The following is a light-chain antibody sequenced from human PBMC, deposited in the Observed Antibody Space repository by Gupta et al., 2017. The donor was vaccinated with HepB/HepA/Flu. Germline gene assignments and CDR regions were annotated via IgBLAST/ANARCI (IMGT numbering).Light chain of an antibody. CDR2: NVS. CDR3: CSYAGDYTYV. Sequence: QSALTQPRSVSGSPGQSVTISCTGTSSDIGYYNYVSWYQQHPGKAPKLMIYNVSQRPSGVPDRFSGSKSGNTASLTISGLQAEDEADYYCCSYAGDYTYVFGIGTKVTVL. V-gene: IGLV2-11*01. CDR1: SSDIGYYNY. J-gene: IGLJ1*01.